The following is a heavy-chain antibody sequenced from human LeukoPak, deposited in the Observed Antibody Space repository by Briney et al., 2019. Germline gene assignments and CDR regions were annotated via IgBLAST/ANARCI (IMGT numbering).Heavy chain of an antibody. D-gene: IGHD2/OR15-2a*01. Sequence: ASVKVSCKASGYTFSDYYMHWVRQAPGQGLEWMGWISAYNGNTNYAQKLQGRVTMTTDTSTSTAYMELRSLRSDDTAVYYCAVGVLSVDAFDIWGQGTMVTVSS. CDR1: GYTFSDYY. J-gene: IGHJ3*02. CDR2: ISAYNGNT. V-gene: IGHV1-18*04. CDR3: AVGVLSVDAFDI.